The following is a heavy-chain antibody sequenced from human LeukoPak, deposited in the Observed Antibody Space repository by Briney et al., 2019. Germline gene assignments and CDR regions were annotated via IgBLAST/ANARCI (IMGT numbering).Heavy chain of an antibody. CDR3: ARDEAIFGAGYYYGMDV. V-gene: IGHV4-31*03. CDR1: GGSISSGGHY. CDR2: INYGGST. Sequence: SETLSPTCTVSGGSISSGGHYWSWIRQRPGKGLEWIGYINYGGSTYYNPSLKSRVSISLDTSQNHFSLRLSSVTAADTAVYYCARDEAIFGAGYYYGMDVWGQGTTVTVSS. D-gene: IGHD3-3*01. J-gene: IGHJ6*02.